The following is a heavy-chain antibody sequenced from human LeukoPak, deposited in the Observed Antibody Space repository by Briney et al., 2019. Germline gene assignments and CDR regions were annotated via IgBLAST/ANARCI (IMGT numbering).Heavy chain of an antibody. J-gene: IGHJ4*02. Sequence: GGSLRLSCAASGFTFDDYAMHWVRQGPGNGLEWVSAISGDGGSTYYADSVKGRFTISRDNSKNSLYLQMNRLRTEDTAIYYCAKGSSWFDYWGQGTLVTVSS. CDR3: AKGSSWFDY. V-gene: IGHV3-43*02. CDR2: ISGDGGST. CDR1: GFTFDDYA. D-gene: IGHD6-13*01.